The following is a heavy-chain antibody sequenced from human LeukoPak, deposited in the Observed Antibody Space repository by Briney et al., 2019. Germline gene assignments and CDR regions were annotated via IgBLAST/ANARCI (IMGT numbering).Heavy chain of an antibody. D-gene: IGHD6-13*01. Sequence: PSETLSLTCTVSGASISSSSYYWGWIRQPPGKGLEWIGNIYYSGSTYYNPSLKSRVTISVDTSKNQFSLKLSSVTAADTAVYYCARERESPIAAAGTIPRWTPQYYYYMDVWGKGTTVTVSS. J-gene: IGHJ6*03. CDR2: IYYSGST. CDR3: ARERESPIAAAGTIPRWTPQYYYYMDV. CDR1: GASISSSSYY. V-gene: IGHV4-39*07.